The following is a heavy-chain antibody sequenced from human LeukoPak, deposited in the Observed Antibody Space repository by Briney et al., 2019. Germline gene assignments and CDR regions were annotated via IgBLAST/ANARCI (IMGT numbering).Heavy chain of an antibody. D-gene: IGHD3-3*01. Sequence: ASVKVSCKASGYTFTSYYMHWVRQAPGQGLEWMGIINPSGGSTSYAQKFQGRVTMTRDTSTSTVYMELSSLRSEDTAVYYCARVDTIFGVGNHYYYGMDVWGQGTTVTVSS. CDR1: GYTFTSYY. V-gene: IGHV1-46*01. J-gene: IGHJ6*02. CDR3: ARVDTIFGVGNHYYYGMDV. CDR2: INPSGGST.